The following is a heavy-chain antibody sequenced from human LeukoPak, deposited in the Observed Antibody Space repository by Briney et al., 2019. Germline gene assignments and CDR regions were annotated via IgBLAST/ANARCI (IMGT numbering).Heavy chain of an antibody. Sequence: ASVRVSCKPSGYPFSDYYIHWIRQASGQGLEAMGWIDPKNGDTKYAQRSQGRLTISMDTSIDTVYMELSSLRYDDTAVYYCARLSALWGQGTLVTVSS. CDR1: GYPFSDYY. CDR3: ARLSAL. CDR2: IDPKNGDT. V-gene: IGHV1-2*02. J-gene: IGHJ4*02.